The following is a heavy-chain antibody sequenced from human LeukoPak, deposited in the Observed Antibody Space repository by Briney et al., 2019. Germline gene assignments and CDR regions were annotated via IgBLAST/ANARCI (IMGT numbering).Heavy chain of an antibody. CDR3: ASRRQPGFYDSSGYSQH. CDR1: GFTFSSYA. J-gene: IGHJ1*01. Sequence: GGSLRLSCAASGFTFSSYAMTWVRQAPGKGLEWVSSISSSSSYIYYADSVKGRFTISRDNAKNSLYLQMNSLRAEDTAVYYCASRRQPGFYDSSGYSQHWGQGTLVTVSS. CDR2: ISSSSSYI. D-gene: IGHD3-22*01. V-gene: IGHV3-21*01.